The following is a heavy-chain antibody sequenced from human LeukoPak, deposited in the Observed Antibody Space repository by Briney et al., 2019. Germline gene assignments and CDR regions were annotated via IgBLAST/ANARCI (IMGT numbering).Heavy chain of an antibody. D-gene: IGHD2-8*01. Sequence: GGSLRLSCAASGFTFSNTNMNWVRQAPGKGLKWVSFISASSNYIYYADSVKGRFTISRDNAQNSLYLQMNSLRAEDTAVYFCARVVNGYVEYWGQGTLVTVSS. J-gene: IGHJ4*02. CDR1: GFTFSNTN. V-gene: IGHV3-21*06. CDR3: ARVVNGYVEY. CDR2: ISASSNYI.